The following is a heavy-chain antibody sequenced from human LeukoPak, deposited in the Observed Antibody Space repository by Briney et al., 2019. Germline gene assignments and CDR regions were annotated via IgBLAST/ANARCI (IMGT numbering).Heavy chain of an antibody. J-gene: IGHJ5*02. V-gene: IGHV1-18*01. Sequence: ASVKVSCKASGYTFTSYGISWVRQAPGQGLEWMGWISAYNGNTNYAQKLQGRVTMTTDTSTSTAYMELRSLRSDDTAVYYCARPGRYCSGGSCYGLNWFDPWGQGTLVTVSS. CDR1: GYTFTSYG. D-gene: IGHD2-15*01. CDR2: ISAYNGNT. CDR3: ARPGRYCSGGSCYGLNWFDP.